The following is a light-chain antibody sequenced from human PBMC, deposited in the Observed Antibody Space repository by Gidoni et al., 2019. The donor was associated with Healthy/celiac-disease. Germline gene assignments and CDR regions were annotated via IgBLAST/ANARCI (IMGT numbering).Light chain of an antibody. Sequence: DIQMTQSPSTLSASGGDRVTITCRASQSISSWLAWYQQKPGKAPKLLIYDASSLESGVPSRFSGSVSGTEFTLTISSLQPDDFATYYCQQYNSYPYTFGQGTKLEIK. CDR1: QSISSW. V-gene: IGKV1-5*01. CDR3: QQYNSYPYT. J-gene: IGKJ2*01. CDR2: DAS.